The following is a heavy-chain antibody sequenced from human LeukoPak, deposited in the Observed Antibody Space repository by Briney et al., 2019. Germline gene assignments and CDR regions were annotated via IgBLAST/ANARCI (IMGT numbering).Heavy chain of an antibody. D-gene: IGHD3-10*01. CDR2: IYNSGSN. J-gene: IGHJ4*02. Sequence: PSETLSLTCTVSGGSISSDYWQWIRQPPGKGLKWIGYIYNSGSNNYNPSLKSRVTISIDTSKNQFSLKLTSVTAADTAVYYCATRGYWGQGTPVPVSS. V-gene: IGHV4-59*08. CDR3: ATRGY. CDR1: GGSISSDY.